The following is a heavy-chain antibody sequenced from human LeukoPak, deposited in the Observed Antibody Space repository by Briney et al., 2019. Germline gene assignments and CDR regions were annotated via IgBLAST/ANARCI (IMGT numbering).Heavy chain of an antibody. V-gene: IGHV3-23*01. J-gene: IGHJ4*02. D-gene: IGHD3-9*01. Sequence: GGSLRLSCAASGFTFRSYAMNWVRQAPGKGLEWVSVISLNDGSTYYADSVRGRFTISRDNSKNTLFLQMNGLRAEDTAIYYCAKAMTSSTYYFDSWGQGTLVTVSS. CDR3: AKAMTSSTYYFDS. CDR2: ISLNDGST. CDR1: GFTFRSYA.